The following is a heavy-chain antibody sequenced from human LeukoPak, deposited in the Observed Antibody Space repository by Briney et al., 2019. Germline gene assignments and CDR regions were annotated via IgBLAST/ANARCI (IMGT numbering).Heavy chain of an antibody. Sequence: SETRSLTCTVYGGSINTHSYYWGWIRQPPGKGLEWIGSVYYDGTSYSNPSLQSRAAVFVDTSRDQFSPDLSFVTAADTALYYCVRHISTNTGYFDSCGQGTLVSVSS. V-gene: IGHV4-39*01. J-gene: IGHJ4*02. D-gene: IGHD5-24*01. CDR3: VRHISTNTGYFDS. CDR2: VYYDGTS. CDR1: GGSINTHSYY.